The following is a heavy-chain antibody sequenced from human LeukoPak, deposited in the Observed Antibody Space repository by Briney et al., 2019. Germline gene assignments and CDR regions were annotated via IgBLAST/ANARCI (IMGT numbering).Heavy chain of an antibody. V-gene: IGHV3-30*03. CDR1: GFTFSSYG. Sequence: GGSLRLSCAASGFTFSSYGMHWVRQAPGKGLEWVAVLSYDGSNEYYADSVKGRFTISRDNSKNTVYLQMNSVRAEDTAVYYCAREIRGYSSSSMDNWGQGTLVTVSS. CDR3: AREIRGYSSSSMDN. CDR2: LSYDGSNE. J-gene: IGHJ4*02. D-gene: IGHD6-6*01.